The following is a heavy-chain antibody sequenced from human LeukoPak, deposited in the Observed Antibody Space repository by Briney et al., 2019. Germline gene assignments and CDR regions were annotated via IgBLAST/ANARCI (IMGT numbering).Heavy chain of an antibody. CDR3: ARDLTLPGSGYYPDY. V-gene: IGHV3-21*01. CDR1: GFTFSSYS. Sequence: PGRSLRLSCAASGFTFSSYSMNWVRQAPGKGLEWVSSISSSSSYIYYADSVKGRFTISRDNAKNSLYLQMNSLRAEDTAVYYCARDLTLPGSGYYPDYWGQGTLVTVSS. D-gene: IGHD3-22*01. J-gene: IGHJ4*02. CDR2: ISSSSSYI.